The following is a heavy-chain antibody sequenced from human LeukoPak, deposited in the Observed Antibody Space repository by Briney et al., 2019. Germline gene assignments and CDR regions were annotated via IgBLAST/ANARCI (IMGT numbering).Heavy chain of an antibody. V-gene: IGHV3-23*01. Sequence: PGGSLRLSCEASGFTFSAYAMTWVRQAPGKGLEWVSDISAEADSTNYADSVKGRFTISRDSSKNTLYLQMSSLRAEDMAVYFCRKNGNDYGDSDIVHWGQGTLVTVSS. J-gene: IGHJ4*02. D-gene: IGHD4-17*01. CDR3: RKNGNDYGDSDIVH. CDR2: ISAEADST. CDR1: GFTFSAYA.